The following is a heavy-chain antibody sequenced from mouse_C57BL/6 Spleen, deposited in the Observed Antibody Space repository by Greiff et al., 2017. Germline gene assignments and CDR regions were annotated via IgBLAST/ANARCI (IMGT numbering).Heavy chain of an antibody. CDR3: ARRVHYYGSSYDAMDY. V-gene: IGHV1-42*01. Sequence: VQLQQPGPELVKPGASVKISCKASGYSFTGYYMNWVKQRPEKSLEWIGEINPSTGGTTDNQKFKAKATLTVDKSSSTAYMQLKSLTSEDSAVYYCARRVHYYGSSYDAMDYWGQGTSGTVSS. D-gene: IGHD1-1*01. CDR1: GYSFTGYY. CDR2: INPSTGGT. J-gene: IGHJ4*01.